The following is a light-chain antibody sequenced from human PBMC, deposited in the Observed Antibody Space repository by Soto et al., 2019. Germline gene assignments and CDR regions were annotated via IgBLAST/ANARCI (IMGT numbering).Light chain of an antibody. J-gene: IGLJ3*02. CDR2: EVS. Sequence: QSALTQPASVSGSPGQSITISCTGTSSDVGGYNYVSWYQHHPGKAPKLMIYEVSNRPSGVSNRFSGSKSGNTASLTISRLQAEDEADYYCSSYTGSSTPVFGGGTKVTVL. CDR1: SSDVGGYNY. V-gene: IGLV2-14*01. CDR3: SSYTGSSTPV.